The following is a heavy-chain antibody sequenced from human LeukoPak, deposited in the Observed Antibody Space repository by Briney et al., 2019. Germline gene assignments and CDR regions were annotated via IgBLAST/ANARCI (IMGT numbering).Heavy chain of an antibody. CDR2: MNANNGAT. Sequence: ASVKVSCKTSGYTFSDYYIHWVRQAPGQELEWMAWMNANNGATDSSQRFQGRVTVTRDTSITTAYMELHSLRSDDTAVYYCARAAASSHFDHWGQGTLVTVSS. J-gene: IGHJ4*02. CDR3: ARAAASSHFDH. D-gene: IGHD2-2*01. V-gene: IGHV1-2*02. CDR1: GYTFSDYY.